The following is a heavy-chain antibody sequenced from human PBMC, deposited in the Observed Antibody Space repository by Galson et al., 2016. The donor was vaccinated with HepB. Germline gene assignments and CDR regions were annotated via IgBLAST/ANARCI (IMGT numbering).Heavy chain of an antibody. CDR1: GFTFNNYS. CDR3: ATAAVGAGGLWYFDL. J-gene: IGHJ2*01. CDR2: ISSTSSPL. D-gene: IGHD1-26*01. V-gene: IGHV3-48*01. Sequence: SLRLSCAASGFTFNNYSMTWVRQAPGKGLEWISYISSTSSPLYYGESMKGRVTISRDNAKNSLFLQMNSLRAEDTAVYYCATAAVGAGGLWYFDLWGRGTLVTVSS.